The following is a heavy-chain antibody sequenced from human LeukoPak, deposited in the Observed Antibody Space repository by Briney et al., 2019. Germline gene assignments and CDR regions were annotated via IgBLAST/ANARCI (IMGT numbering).Heavy chain of an antibody. D-gene: IGHD2-2*01. J-gene: IGHJ6*03. CDR3: AKKFSSTSSYYYYMDV. V-gene: IGHV3-30-3*01. Sequence: PGGSLRLSCAASGFTFSSHAMHWVRQAPGKGLEWVAVISYDGSNKYYADSVKGRFTISRDNSKNTLYLQMNSLRAEDTAVYYCAKKFSSTSSYYYYMDVWGKGTTVTVSS. CDR2: ISYDGSNK. CDR1: GFTFSSHA.